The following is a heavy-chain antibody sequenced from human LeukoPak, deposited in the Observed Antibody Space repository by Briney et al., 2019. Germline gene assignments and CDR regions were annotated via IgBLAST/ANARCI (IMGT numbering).Heavy chain of an antibody. CDR3: ARADYDILTVLPYFDC. J-gene: IGHJ4*01. V-gene: IGHV4-39*07. D-gene: IGHD3-9*01. CDR1: GGSISSGPSY. CDR2: TSYSTDFSGST. Sequence: SETLSLTCTVSGGSISSGPSYWGWVRQSPGKGLEWIGTTSYSTDFSGSTYYNPSLKSRVTISVDTSKNQFSLKLTSVTAADTAVYYCARADYDILTVLPYFDCWGHGTLVTVSS.